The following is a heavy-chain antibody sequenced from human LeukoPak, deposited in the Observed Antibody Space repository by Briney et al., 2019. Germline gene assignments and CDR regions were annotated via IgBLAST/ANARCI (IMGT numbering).Heavy chain of an antibody. CDR2: INPSGGST. D-gene: IGHD2-2*01. J-gene: IGHJ5*02. CDR1: GGTFSSYA. V-gene: IGHV1-46*01. CDR3: ARATPVVPAGNWFDP. Sequence: ASVKVSCKASGGTFSSYAISWVRQAPGQGLEWMGIINPSGGSTSYAQKFQGRVTMTRDTSTSTVYMELSSLRSEDTAVYYCARATPVVPAGNWFDPWGQGTLVTVSS.